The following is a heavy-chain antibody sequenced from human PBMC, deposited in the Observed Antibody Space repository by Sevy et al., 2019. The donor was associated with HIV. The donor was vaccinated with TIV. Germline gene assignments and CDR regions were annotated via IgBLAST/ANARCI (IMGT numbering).Heavy chain of an antibody. CDR3: ARDRSGYYLYYYYYGMDV. CDR2: ISDSGGST. J-gene: IGHJ6*02. D-gene: IGHD3-22*01. CDR1: GFTFSTYA. V-gene: IGHV3-23*01. Sequence: GGSLRLSCAASGFTFSTYAMSWVRQTPGKGLQWVSVISDSGGSTYYADSVKGRFTISRDNSKNTLYLQMNSLRAEDTAVYYCARDRSGYYLYYYYYGMDVWGQGTTVTVSS.